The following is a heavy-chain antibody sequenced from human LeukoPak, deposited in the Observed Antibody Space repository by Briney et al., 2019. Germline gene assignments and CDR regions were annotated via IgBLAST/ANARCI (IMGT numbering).Heavy chain of an antibody. V-gene: IGHV4-61*08. CDR1: GGSISSGDYY. J-gene: IGHJ1*01. Sequence: SETLSLTCTVSGGSISSGDYYWSWIRQPPGKGLEWIGYIYYSGSTNYNPSLKSRVTISEDTSKNQFSLKLSSVTAADTAVYYCASLYYYDSSGLPEYFQHWGQGTLVTVSS. D-gene: IGHD3-22*01. CDR2: IYYSGST. CDR3: ASLYYYDSSGLPEYFQH.